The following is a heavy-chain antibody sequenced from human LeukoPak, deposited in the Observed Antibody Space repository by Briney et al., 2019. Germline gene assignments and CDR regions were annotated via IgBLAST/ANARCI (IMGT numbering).Heavy chain of an antibody. D-gene: IGHD3-22*01. CDR1: GFTFSSYG. CDR2: IRYDGSNK. Sequence: GGSLRLSCAASGFTFSSYGMHWVRQAPGKGLEWMAFIRYDGSNKYYADSVKGRFTISRDNSKNTLYLQMNSLRAEDTAVYYCAKDCCYYDSSGYYYGDYWGQGTLVTVSS. CDR3: AKDCCYYDSSGYYYGDY. V-gene: IGHV3-30*02. J-gene: IGHJ4*02.